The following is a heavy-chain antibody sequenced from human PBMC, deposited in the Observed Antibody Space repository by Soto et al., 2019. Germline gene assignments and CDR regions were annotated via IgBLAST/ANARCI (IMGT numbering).Heavy chain of an antibody. J-gene: IGHJ6*02. CDR2: IYYSGST. CDR1: GGSISSSSYY. V-gene: IGHV4-39*01. Sequence: SETLSLTCTVSGGSISSSSYYWGWIRQPPGKGLEWIGSIYYSGSTYYNPSLKSRVTISVDTSKKQFSLKLSSVTAADTAVYYCARHQGYCRGGSCYSLWTYYYYGMDVWGQGTTVT. D-gene: IGHD2-15*01. CDR3: ARHQGYCRGGSCYSLWTYYYYGMDV.